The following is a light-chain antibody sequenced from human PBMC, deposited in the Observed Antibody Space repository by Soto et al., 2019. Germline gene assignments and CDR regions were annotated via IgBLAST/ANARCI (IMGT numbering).Light chain of an antibody. CDR2: EVT. CDR3: VSHAGSNSPYV. Sequence: QSALTQPPSASGSPGQSVTISCTGTSSDVGGYNYVSWYQQHPGKAPKLMIYEVTKRPSGVPDRFSGSKSGNTASLTVSGLQAEDEADYYCVSHAGSNSPYVFGTGTKRTV. V-gene: IGLV2-8*01. CDR1: SSDVGGYNY. J-gene: IGLJ1*01.